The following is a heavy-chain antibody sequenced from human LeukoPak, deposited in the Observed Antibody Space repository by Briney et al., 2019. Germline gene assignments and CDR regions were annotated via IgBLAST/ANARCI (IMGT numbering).Heavy chain of an antibody. D-gene: IGHD2-21*02. J-gene: IGHJ4*02. Sequence: GGSLRLSCAASGFTFSSYWMHWVRQVPGKRLVWVSRINGDGSSTSYADSVKGRFTISRDNAKNTLYLQMNSLRAEDTAVYYCARGLVVVTAIPGYWGQGTLVTVSS. CDR2: INGDGSST. CDR3: ARGLVVVTAIPGY. V-gene: IGHV3-74*01. CDR1: GFTFSSYW.